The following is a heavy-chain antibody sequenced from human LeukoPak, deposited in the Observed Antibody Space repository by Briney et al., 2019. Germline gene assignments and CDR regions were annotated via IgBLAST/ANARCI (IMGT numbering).Heavy chain of an antibody. CDR3: ASGRMRLFGDH. D-gene: IGHD3-3*01. J-gene: IGHJ4*02. CDR2: ISNSGRTI. Sequence: PGGSLRLSCATSGFMFSYYSIYWVRQAPGRGLEWVSYISNSGRTIYYADSVKGRFTISRDNAKNSVYLQMNSLRAEDTAVYYCASGRMRLFGDHWGQGTLVTVSS. V-gene: IGHV3-48*01. CDR1: GFMFSYYS.